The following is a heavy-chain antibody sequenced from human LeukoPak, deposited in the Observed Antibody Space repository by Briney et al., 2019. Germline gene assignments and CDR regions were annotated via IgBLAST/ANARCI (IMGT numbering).Heavy chain of an antibody. CDR1: GGSLSSYY. CDR3: ARVVPAASDAFDI. CDR2: IYYSGST. V-gene: IGHV4-59*01. J-gene: IGHJ3*02. D-gene: IGHD2-2*01. Sequence: PSETLSLTCTVSGGSLSSYYWSWIRQPPGKGLEGIGYIYYSGSTNYNPSLKSRVTISVDTSKNQFSLKLSSVTAADTAVYYSARVVPAASDAFDIWGQGTMVTVSS.